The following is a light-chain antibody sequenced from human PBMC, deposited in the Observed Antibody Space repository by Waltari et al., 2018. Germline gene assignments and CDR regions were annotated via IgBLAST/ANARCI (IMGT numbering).Light chain of an antibody. CDR3: QTWATGIFWL. CDR2: VKSDGSH. V-gene: IGLV4-69*01. CDR1: SGNNTYA. J-gene: IGLJ3*02. Sequence: QVVLTQPPSVSASLGASVKLTCTLASGNNTYAIAWHQQQAEKGPQFLMKVKSDGSHTRGDGIPDRYSGSSSGAERYLTISNLQPEDEADYYCQTWATGIFWLFGGGTKLTVL.